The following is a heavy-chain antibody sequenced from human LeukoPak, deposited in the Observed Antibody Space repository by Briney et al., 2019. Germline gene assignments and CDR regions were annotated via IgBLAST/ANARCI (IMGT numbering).Heavy chain of an antibody. D-gene: IGHD6-19*01. Sequence: GSLRLSCAASGFTFSSYAMHWVRQAPGKGLEWVAVISYDGSNKYYADSVKGRFTISRDNSKNTLYLQMNSLRAEDTAVYYCARGSQWLDSWFDCWGQGTLVTVSS. V-gene: IGHV3-30-3*01. CDR2: ISYDGSNK. CDR3: ARGSQWLDSWFDC. CDR1: GFTFSSYA. J-gene: IGHJ4*02.